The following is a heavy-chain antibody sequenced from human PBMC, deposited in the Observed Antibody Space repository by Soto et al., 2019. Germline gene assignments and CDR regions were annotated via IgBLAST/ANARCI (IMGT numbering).Heavy chain of an antibody. V-gene: IGHV1-46*01. J-gene: IGHJ6*02. CDR1: GYTFTSYY. CDR3: ATASKCSARLSCEYYYYGMDV. Sequence: ASVKVSCKASGYTFTSYYMHWVRQAPGQGLEWMGIIDPSSGTTSYTQKFQERVTITADESTSTAYMELSSLRSEDTAVYYCATASKCSARLSCEYYYYGMDVWGQGTTVTVSS. D-gene: IGHD3-10*02. CDR2: IDPSSGTT.